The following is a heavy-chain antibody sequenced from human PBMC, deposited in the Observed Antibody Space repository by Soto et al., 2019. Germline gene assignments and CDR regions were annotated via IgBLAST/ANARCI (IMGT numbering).Heavy chain of an antibody. V-gene: IGHV4-39*01. J-gene: IGHJ3*02. D-gene: IGHD5-12*01. CDR3: ARRSGYDLDYDVFDM. CDR2: IYYSGRT. Sequence: QLQLQESGPGLVKPSETLSLTCTVSGGSINSGSYYWGWICQPPGKGLEWIGNIYYSGRTYNNPPLKSRLTMSADTPKNRLSRRLSSVTAADTAVYYCARRSGYDLDYDVFDMWGQGTMVTVSS. CDR1: GGSINSGSYY.